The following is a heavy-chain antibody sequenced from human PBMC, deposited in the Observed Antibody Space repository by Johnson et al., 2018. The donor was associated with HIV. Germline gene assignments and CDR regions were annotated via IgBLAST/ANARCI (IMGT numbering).Heavy chain of an antibody. J-gene: IGHJ3*01. CDR3: ARPIAGAASDV. CDR1: GFTFDDYA. V-gene: IGHV3-9*01. D-gene: IGHD4/OR15-4a*01. CDR2: LSWNSGSI. Sequence: LLVESGGGLVQPGRSLRLSCAASGFTFDDYAMHWVRQAPGKGLEWVSGLSWNSGSIGYADSVKGRFTISRDNAKNSLYLQMNSLCAEETAVYYCARPIAGAASDVWGQGTMVTVSS.